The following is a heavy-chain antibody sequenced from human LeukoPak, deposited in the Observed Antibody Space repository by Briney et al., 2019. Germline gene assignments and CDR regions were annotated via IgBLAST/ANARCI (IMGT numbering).Heavy chain of an antibody. Sequence: GASVKVSCKASGGTFSSYAISWVRQAPGQGLEWMGGIIPIFGTANYAQKFQGRVTITADESTSTAYMELSSLRSEDTAVYYCARVRTYYDFWSGYLTDYWGQGTLVTVSS. J-gene: IGHJ4*02. CDR3: ARVRTYYDFWSGYLTDY. CDR1: GGTFSSYA. D-gene: IGHD3-3*01. V-gene: IGHV1-69*13. CDR2: IIPIFGTA.